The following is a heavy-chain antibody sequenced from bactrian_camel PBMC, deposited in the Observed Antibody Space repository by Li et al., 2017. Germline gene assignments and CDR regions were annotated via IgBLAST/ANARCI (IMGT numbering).Heavy chain of an antibody. Sequence: VQLVESGGGLVQPGGSLRLSCATSGFTASNYGMCWVRQAPGKGLEWMSGIDKDGSEMYYLGSVKGRFTFSRDNAKNTMYLQMSSLKPEDTAKYYCVRGGLSRGGSWPDWGQGTQVTVS. CDR3: VRGGLSRGGSWPD. D-gene: IGHD6*01. CDR1: GFTASNYG. V-gene: IGHV3S7*01. CDR2: IDKDGSEM. J-gene: IGHJ4*01.